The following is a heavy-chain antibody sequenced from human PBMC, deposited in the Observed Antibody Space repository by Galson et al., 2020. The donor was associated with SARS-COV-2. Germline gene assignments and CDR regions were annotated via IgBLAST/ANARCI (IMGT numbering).Heavy chain of an antibody. J-gene: IGHJ6*02. Sequence: TGGSLRLSCAASGFTFSNYAMNWVRQAPGKGLEWVSTISGSGGVTYYADSVKGRFSLSRGNSKNTLYLQMNSLRVEDTAVYYCAKDAHGYFQDYDMDVWGQGTTVTVSS. CDR2: ISGSGGVT. V-gene: IGHV3-23*01. CDR1: GFTFSNYA. D-gene: IGHD5-12*01. CDR3: AKDAHGYFQDYDMDV.